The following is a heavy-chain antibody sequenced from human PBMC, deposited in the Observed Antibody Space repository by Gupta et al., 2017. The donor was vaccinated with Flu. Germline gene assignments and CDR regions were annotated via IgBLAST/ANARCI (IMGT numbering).Heavy chain of an antibody. V-gene: IGHV3-9*01. CDR3: AKDPERAASVRGYLQH. Sequence: DGQLVETGGGLVQPGRSLRPSWAVSGFNVDDYAKEWGRQAQGKGLGGVSVFCWKVDNIADADSVEGRFTISRDNSKNSLYLQMDILRAEVTALYYCAKDPERAASVRGYLQHWGQGTLVTVSS. D-gene: IGHD6-13*01. J-gene: IGHJ1*01. CDR1: GFNVDDYA. CDR2: FCWKVDNI.